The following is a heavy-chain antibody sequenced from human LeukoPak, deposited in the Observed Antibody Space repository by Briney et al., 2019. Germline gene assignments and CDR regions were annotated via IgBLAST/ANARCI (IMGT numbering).Heavy chain of an antibody. J-gene: IGHJ6*03. CDR2: INHSGST. CDR1: GGSFSGYY. CDR3: ARQLYVSGSYYAPMDV. Sequence: PSETLSLTCAVYGGSFSGYYWSWIRQPPGKGLEWIGEINHSGSTNYNPSLKSRVTISVDTSKNQFSLNLRSVTAADTAVYFCARQLYVSGSYYAPMDVWGKGTTVTISS. V-gene: IGHV4-34*01. D-gene: IGHD3-10*01.